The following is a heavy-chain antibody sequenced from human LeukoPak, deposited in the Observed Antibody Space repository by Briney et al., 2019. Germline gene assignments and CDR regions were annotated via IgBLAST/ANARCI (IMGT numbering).Heavy chain of an antibody. CDR2: INWNGGST. Sequence: GGSLRLSCAASGFTFDDYGMSWVRQAPGKGLEWVSGINWNGGSTGYADSVKGRFTISRDNAKNSLYLQMNSLRAEDSALYYCARGAEQQLVHPFDYWGQGTLVTVSS. D-gene: IGHD6-13*01. CDR3: ARGAEQQLVHPFDY. V-gene: IGHV3-20*04. J-gene: IGHJ4*02. CDR1: GFTFDDYG.